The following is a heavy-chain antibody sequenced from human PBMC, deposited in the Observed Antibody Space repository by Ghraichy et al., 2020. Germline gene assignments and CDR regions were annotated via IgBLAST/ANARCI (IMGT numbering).Heavy chain of an antibody. CDR3: SREKYLALDY. D-gene: IGHD2/OR15-2a*01. Sequence: LSLTCAASGFSVSDYSLAWVRLAPGKGLEWLAYIGPSGSKYYGDSVKVRFFISIDNDKNSLYLQMYTLRDEDTALYFCSREKYLALDYWGHGTLVTVSS. V-gene: IGHV3-48*02. J-gene: IGHJ4*01. CDR2: IGPSGSK. CDR1: GFSVSDYS.